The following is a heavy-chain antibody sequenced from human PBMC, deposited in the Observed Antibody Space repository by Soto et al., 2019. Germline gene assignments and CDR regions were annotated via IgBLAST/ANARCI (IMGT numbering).Heavy chain of an antibody. V-gene: IGHV3-15*01. CDR2: IKSKTDGGTT. J-gene: IGHJ4*02. CDR1: GFTFSNAW. D-gene: IGHD1-1*01. Sequence: GGSLRLSCAASGFTFSNAWMSWVRQAPGKGLEWVGRIKSKTDGGTTDYAAPVKGRFTISRDDSKNTLYLQMNSLKTEDTAVYYCTTSPPVIDELEPPHYWGQGTLVTVSS. CDR3: TTSPPVIDELEPPHY.